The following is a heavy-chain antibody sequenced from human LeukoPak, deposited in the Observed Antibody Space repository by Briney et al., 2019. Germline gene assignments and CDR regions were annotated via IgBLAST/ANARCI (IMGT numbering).Heavy chain of an antibody. CDR1: GFTFGDYA. CDR3: ARRAGEYSHPYDY. Sequence: GGSLRLSCTASGFTFGDYAMSWVRQAPGKGLEWVSFIYSGGNTHYSDSVKGRFTISRDNSKNTLYLQMNSLRAEDTAVYYCARRAGEYSHPYDYWGQGTLVTVSS. J-gene: IGHJ4*02. CDR2: IYSGGNT. D-gene: IGHD4-17*01. V-gene: IGHV3-53*01.